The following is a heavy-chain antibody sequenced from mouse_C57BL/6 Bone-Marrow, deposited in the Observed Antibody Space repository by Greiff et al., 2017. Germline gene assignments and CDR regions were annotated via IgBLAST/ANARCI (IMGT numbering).Heavy chain of an antibody. V-gene: IGHV1-54*01. CDR1: GYAFTNYL. CDR3: ARSKNWDSWFAY. J-gene: IGHJ3*01. D-gene: IGHD4-1*01. Sequence: QVQLKQPGAELVKPGASVKLSCKASGYAFTNYLIEWVKQRPGQGLEWIGVINPGSGGTNYNEKFKGKATLTADKSSSTAYMQLSSLTSEDSAVYFCARSKNWDSWFAYWGQGTLVTVSA. CDR2: INPGSGGT.